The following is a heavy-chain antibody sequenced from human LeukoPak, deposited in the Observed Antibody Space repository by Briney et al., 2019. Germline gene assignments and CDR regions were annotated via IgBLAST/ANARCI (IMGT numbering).Heavy chain of an antibody. CDR1: GFTFSSYW. D-gene: IGHD4-11*01. V-gene: IGHV3-74*01. Sequence: GGSLRLSCAASGFTFSSYWMHWVRQAPGKGLVWVSRINSDGSSTYYADSVKGRFTISRDNSKNTLYLQMNSLRAEDTAVYYCAKSPPAYSNGDFYFDYWGQGTLVTVSS. CDR3: AKSPPAYSNGDFYFDY. J-gene: IGHJ4*02. CDR2: INSDGSST.